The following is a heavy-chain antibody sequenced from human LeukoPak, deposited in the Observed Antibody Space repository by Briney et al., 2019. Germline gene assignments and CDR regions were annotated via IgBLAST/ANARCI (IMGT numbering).Heavy chain of an antibody. V-gene: IGHV4-59*08. CDR1: RGSISSYY. CDR3: ARCTDYYGSGSLFDY. Sequence: SETLSLTCTVSRGSISSYYWSWIRQPPGKGLEWIGYIYYSGSTNYNPSLKSRVTISVDTSKNQFSLKLSSETAADTAVYYCARCTDYYGSGSLFDYWGQGTLVTVSS. J-gene: IGHJ4*02. D-gene: IGHD3-10*01. CDR2: IYYSGST.